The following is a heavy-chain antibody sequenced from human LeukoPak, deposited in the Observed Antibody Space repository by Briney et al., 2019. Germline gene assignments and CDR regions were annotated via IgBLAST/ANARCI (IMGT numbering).Heavy chain of an antibody. D-gene: IGHD1-14*01. CDR1: EFTFSLDA. CDR3: ARDTFQPGRIDC. J-gene: IGHJ4*02. V-gene: IGHV3-21*05. Sequence: GGSLRLSCAASEFTFSLDAMNWGRHAPGQGLGLDSYINDVSGDIHYADSVRGRFTISRDNAKNTLYLQMNSLRAEDTAVYYCARDTFQPGRIDCWGQGTLVIVSS. CDR2: INDVSGDI.